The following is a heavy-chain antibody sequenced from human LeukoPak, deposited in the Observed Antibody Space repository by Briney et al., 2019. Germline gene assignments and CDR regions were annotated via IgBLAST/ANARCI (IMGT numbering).Heavy chain of an antibody. D-gene: IGHD3-22*01. CDR1: GFTFSTCP. CDR2: ISFSGDAT. Sequence: PGGSLRLSCAASGFTFSTCPLSWVRQAPGKGLEWVSTISFSGDATYYADSVKGRFTISRDNSRNTLYLQMNSLRAEDTAVYYCAKVSHYDSSGDSNFDYWGQGTLVTVSS. CDR3: AKVSHYDSSGDSNFDY. V-gene: IGHV3-23*01. J-gene: IGHJ4*02.